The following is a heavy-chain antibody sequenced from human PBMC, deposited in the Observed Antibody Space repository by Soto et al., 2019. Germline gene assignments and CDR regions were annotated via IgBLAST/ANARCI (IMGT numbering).Heavy chain of an antibody. D-gene: IGHD3-9*01. Sequence: SVKVSCKASGFTFTSSAVQWVRQARGQRLEWIGWIVVGSGNTNYAQKFQERVTITRDMSTSTAYMELSSLRSEDTAVYYCAADLGYYDILTGYAHYYYYYGMDVWGQGTTVTVSS. CDR2: IVVGSGNT. V-gene: IGHV1-58*01. J-gene: IGHJ6*02. CDR3: AADLGYYDILTGYAHYYYYYGMDV. CDR1: GFTFTSSA.